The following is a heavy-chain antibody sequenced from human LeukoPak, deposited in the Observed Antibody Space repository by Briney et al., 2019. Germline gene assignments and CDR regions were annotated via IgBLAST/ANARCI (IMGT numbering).Heavy chain of an antibody. V-gene: IGHV3-23*01. CDR1: GFPLSSYA. Sequence: GGSLRLSCAASGFPLSSYAMSWVRQVPGKGLEWVSATSSSDDGTYHADSVRGRFTIYRDNFRNTLYLQMNRLRVEDAALYYCARAPVTSCRGAFCYPFDLWGQGVLVTVSS. CDR2: TSSSDDGT. J-gene: IGHJ4*02. CDR3: ARAPVTSCRGAFCYPFDL. D-gene: IGHD2-21*01.